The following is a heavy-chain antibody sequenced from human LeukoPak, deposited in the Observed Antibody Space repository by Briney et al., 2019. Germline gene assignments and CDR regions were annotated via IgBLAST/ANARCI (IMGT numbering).Heavy chain of an antibody. V-gene: IGHV3-23*01. CDR2: ISSSGDST. CDR3: AKVGTIETTEELNWYDP. Sequence: GGSLRLSCAASGFTFSSYAMIWVRQAPGKGREWVSIISSSGDSTYYADSVKGRFTFSRDNSKNTLSLQMSSLGADDTAVYYCAKVGTIETTEELNWYDPWGQGTLVTVSS. J-gene: IGHJ5*02. CDR1: GFTFSSYA. D-gene: IGHD4-11*01.